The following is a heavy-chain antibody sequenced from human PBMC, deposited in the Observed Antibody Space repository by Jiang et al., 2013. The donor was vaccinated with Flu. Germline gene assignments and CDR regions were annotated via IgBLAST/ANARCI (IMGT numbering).Heavy chain of an antibody. CDR2: INPNRGNT. CDR1: GFTFTAYY. J-gene: IGHJ4*02. CDR3: ARFITRHYYYDF. V-gene: IGHV1-2*02. D-gene: IGHD3-22*01. Sequence: GAEVKKPGASVRVSCKASGFTFTAYYIHWVRQAPGQGLEWLGWINPNRGNTNYAQSFQGRVTMTRDTSINTAHMELSGLKSDDTAIYYCARFITRHYYYDFWGQGTLVTVSS.